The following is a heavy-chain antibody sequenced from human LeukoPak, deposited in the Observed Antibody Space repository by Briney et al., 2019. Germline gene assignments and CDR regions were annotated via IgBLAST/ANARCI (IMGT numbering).Heavy chain of an antibody. Sequence: ASVKVSCKASGYTFTSYYMHWVRQAPGQGLEWMGIINPNGGSTNYAQKFQGRATMTRDTSTSTIYMELSSLRSEDTAVYYCARDTGSDHNNLLFDYWGQGTLVTVSS. V-gene: IGHV1-46*01. CDR3: ARDTGSDHNNLLFDY. CDR2: INPNGGST. CDR1: GYTFTSYY. D-gene: IGHD1-1*01. J-gene: IGHJ4*02.